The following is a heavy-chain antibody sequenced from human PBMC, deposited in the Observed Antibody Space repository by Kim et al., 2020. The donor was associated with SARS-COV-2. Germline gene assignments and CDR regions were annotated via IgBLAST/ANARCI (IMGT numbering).Heavy chain of an antibody. V-gene: IGHV1-24*01. CDR2: IDPEYGDT. D-gene: IGHD3-16*02. CDR1: GYTLTELS. Sequence: ASVKVSCKVSGYTLTELSMHWVRQAPGKGLEWMGWIDPEYGDTNYAQKFQGRVTMTKDTSTDTAYMELSSLRSEDTAVYYCASAGKFGGVIDSLYVWGHG. J-gene: IGHJ6*02. CDR3: ASAGKFGGVIDSLYV.